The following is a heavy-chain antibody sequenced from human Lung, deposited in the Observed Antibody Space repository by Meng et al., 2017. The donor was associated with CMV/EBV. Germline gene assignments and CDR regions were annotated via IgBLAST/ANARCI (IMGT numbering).Heavy chain of an antibody. V-gene: IGHV4-30-4*08. CDR3: AREDSNREEDWFDP. CDR2: IYYSGST. Sequence: QVQLQESGPGLVKPSETLSLPCTASGGSIRSGDYYWSWFLQPPGKGLEWIGYIYYSGSTYYNPSLKSRVTISVDTSKNQFSLKLSSVTAADTAVYYCAREDSNREEDWFDPWGQGTLGNVSS. CDR1: GGSIRSGDYY. J-gene: IGHJ5*02. D-gene: IGHD4-11*01.